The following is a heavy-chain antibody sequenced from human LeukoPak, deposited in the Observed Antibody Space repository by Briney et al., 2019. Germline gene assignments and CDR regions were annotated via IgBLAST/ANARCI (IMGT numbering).Heavy chain of an antibody. V-gene: IGHV1-69*05. CDR1: GGTFSSYA. CDR3: ARGDAGVVPAAEPTYYFDY. Sequence: SVKVSCKASGGTFSSYAISWVRQAPGQGLEWMGGIIPIFGTANYAQKFQGRVTITTDESTSTAYMELSSLRSEDTAVYYCARGDAGVVPAAEPTYYFDYWGQGTLVTVSS. J-gene: IGHJ4*02. CDR2: IIPIFGTA. D-gene: IGHD2-2*01.